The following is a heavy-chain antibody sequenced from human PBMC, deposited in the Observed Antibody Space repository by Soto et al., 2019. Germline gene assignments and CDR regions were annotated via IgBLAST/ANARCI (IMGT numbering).Heavy chain of an antibody. V-gene: IGHV4-34*01. CDR2: INHSGST. D-gene: IGHD2-15*01. J-gene: IGHJ6*02. Sequence: QVQLQQWGAGLLKPSETLSLTCAVYGGSFSGYYWSWIRQPPGKGLEWIGEINHSGSTNYNPSLKSRVTISVDTSKNQFSLKLSSVTAADTAVYYCARRGKRGYCSGGSCYPIGSYYYYGMDVWGQGTTVTVSS. CDR1: GGSFSGYY. CDR3: ARRGKRGYCSGGSCYPIGSYYYYGMDV.